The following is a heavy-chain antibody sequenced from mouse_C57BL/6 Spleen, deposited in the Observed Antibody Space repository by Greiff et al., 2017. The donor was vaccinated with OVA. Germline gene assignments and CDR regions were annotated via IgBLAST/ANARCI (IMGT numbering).Heavy chain of an antibody. V-gene: IGHV1-22*01. CDR3: ARYDYGSSYCFDY. D-gene: IGHD1-1*01. CDR2: INPNNGGT. CDR1: GYTFTDYN. J-gene: IGHJ2*01. Sequence: VQLQQSGPELVKPGASVKMSCKASGYTFTDYNMHWVKQSHGKSLEWIGYINPNNGGTSYNQKFKGKATLTVNKSSSTAYMELRSLTSEDSAVYYCARYDYGSSYCFDYWGQGTTLTVSS.